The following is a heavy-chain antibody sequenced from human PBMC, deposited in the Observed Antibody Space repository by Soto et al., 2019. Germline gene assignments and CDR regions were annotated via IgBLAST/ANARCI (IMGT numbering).Heavy chain of an antibody. J-gene: IGHJ6*02. CDR2: IIPIFGTA. CDR3: ASKGSSWPRYYGMDV. CDR1: GGTFSSYA. D-gene: IGHD6-13*01. Sequence: QVQLVQSGAEVKKPGSSVKVSCKASGGTFSSYAISWVRQAPGQGLEWMGGIIPIFGTANYAQKFQGRVTITGDESTSTAYMELRGLRSEDTAVYYCASKGSSWPRYYGMDVWGQGTTVTVSS. V-gene: IGHV1-69*12.